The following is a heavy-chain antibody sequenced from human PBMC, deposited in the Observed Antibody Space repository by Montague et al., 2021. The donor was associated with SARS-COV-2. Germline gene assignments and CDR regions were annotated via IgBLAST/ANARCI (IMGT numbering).Heavy chain of an antibody. CDR3: VRHEWVADH. D-gene: IGHD1-26*01. V-gene: IGHV4-39*01. CDR1: GGSISSSDSY. CDR2: IYYSGTT. J-gene: IGHJ5*02. Sequence: SETLSLTCTVSGGSISSSDSYWGWIRQPPGKGLEWIGNIYYSGTTYYNPSLKSRITMAVDTSKNQFSLNLISVTAADTALYYCVRHEWVADHWGQGILVTVSS.